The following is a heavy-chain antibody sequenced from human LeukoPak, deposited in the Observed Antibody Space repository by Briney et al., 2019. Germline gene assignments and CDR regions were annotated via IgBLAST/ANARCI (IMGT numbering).Heavy chain of an antibody. J-gene: IGHJ4*02. CDR3: ARVRLGYSSGSTPPPYFDY. CDR2: IRYDGSNK. V-gene: IGHV3-30*02. Sequence: GGSLRLSCAASGFTFSSYGMHWVRQAPGKGLEWVAFIRYDGSNKYYADSVKGRFTISRDNSKNTLYLQMNSLRAEDTAVYYCARVRLGYSSGSTPPPYFDYWGQGTLVTVSS. CDR1: GFTFSSYG. D-gene: IGHD6-19*01.